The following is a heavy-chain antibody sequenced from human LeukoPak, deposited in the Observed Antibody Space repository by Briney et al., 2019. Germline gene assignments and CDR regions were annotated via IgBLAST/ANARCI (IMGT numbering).Heavy chain of an antibody. CDR3: ARGVIMGAFDI. D-gene: IGHD3-16*02. Sequence: SETLSLTCAVYGGSFSGYYWSWIRQPPGKGLEWIGEINHSGSTNYNPSLKSRVTISVDTSKNRFSLKLSSVTAADTAVYYCARGVIMGAFDIWGQGTMVTVSS. CDR2: INHSGST. J-gene: IGHJ3*02. CDR1: GGSFSGYY. V-gene: IGHV4-34*01.